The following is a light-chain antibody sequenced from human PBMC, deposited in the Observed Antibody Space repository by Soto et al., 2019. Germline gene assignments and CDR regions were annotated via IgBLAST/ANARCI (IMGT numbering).Light chain of an antibody. CDR1: QSVNSRY. CDR2: GVS. Sequence: EIVLTQSPGTLSLSPGERATLSCRASQSVNSRYLAWYQQKPGQAPRLLIYGVSSRATGIPDRFSGSGSATDFTLTISRLEPEDFAVYYCQQYDSSRTFGQGTKVEMK. V-gene: IGKV3-20*01. J-gene: IGKJ1*01. CDR3: QQYDSSRT.